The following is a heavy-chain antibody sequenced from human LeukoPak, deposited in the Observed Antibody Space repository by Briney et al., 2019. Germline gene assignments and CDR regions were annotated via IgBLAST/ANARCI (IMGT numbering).Heavy chain of an antibody. Sequence: SETLSLTCTVSGGSISSYYWSWIRQPPGKGLEWVGYIYYSGSTNYNPSLKGRVTISVDTSKNQFSLKLSSVTAADTAVYYCARDPGLRYFDWSPGAFDIWGQGTMVTVSS. J-gene: IGHJ3*02. CDR2: IYYSGST. CDR3: ARDPGLRYFDWSPGAFDI. CDR1: GGSISSYY. V-gene: IGHV4-59*01. D-gene: IGHD3-9*01.